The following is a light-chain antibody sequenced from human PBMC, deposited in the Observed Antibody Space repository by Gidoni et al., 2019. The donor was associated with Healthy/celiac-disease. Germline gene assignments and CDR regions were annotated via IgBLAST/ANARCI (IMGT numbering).Light chain of an antibody. V-gene: IGKV3-15*01. CDR2: GAS. Sequence: EIVLTQSPATLSVSPGESATLSCRASQSVSSNLAWYQQKPGQAPRLLIYGASTRATGIPARFSGSGSGTEFTLTISSLKSEDFEVDYCQQYNNWPPITFGQGTKVEIK. CDR3: QQYNNWPPIT. J-gene: IGKJ1*01. CDR1: QSVSSN.